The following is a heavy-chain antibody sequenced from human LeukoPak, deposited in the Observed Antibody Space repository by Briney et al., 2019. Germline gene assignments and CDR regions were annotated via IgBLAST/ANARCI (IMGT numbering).Heavy chain of an antibody. D-gene: IGHD1-26*01. CDR3: AKDTRYSGSYYFVFDY. V-gene: IGHV3-23*01. Sequence: GGSLRLSCAASGFTFSSYAMSWVRQAPGKGLEWVSAISGSGGSTYYADSVKGRFTISRDNSKNTLYLQMNSLRAEDTAVYYCAKDTRYSGSYYFVFDYWGQGTLVTVSS. J-gene: IGHJ4*02. CDR1: GFTFSSYA. CDR2: ISGSGGST.